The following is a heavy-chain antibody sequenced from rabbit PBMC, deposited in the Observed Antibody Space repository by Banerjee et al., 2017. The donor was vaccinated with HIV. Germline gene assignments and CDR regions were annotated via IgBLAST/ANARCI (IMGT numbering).Heavy chain of an antibody. V-gene: IGHV1S40*01. J-gene: IGHJ4*01. D-gene: IGHD6-1*01. CDR2: IYTGSSGST. CDR1: GFSFSGSYY. Sequence: QSLEESGGDLVKPGASLTLTCTASGFSFSGSYYMCWVRQAPRKGLEWIACIYTGSSGSTYYASWAKGRFTISKTSSTTVTLQMTSLTAADTATYFCVRETETYAGWAGYGYYFDLWGPGPVVTVS. CDR3: VRETETYAGWAGYGYYFDL.